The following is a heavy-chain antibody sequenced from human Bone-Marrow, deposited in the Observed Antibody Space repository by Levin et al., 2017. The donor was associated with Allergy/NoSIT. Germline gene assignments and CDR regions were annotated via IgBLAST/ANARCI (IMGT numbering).Heavy chain of an antibody. CDR1: GYTFSSYA. CDR3: AREPYYYDTNTYFYYGSGALDI. Sequence: ASVKVSCKTSGYTFSSYAVHWVRQAPGQGLQWMGWINPGDGNTKYSQNFQGRATITRDTSASTVDMELSSLRSGDTAVYYCAREPYYYDTNTYFYYGSGALDIWGQGTMVTVSS. CDR2: INPGDGNT. J-gene: IGHJ3*02. V-gene: IGHV1-3*01. D-gene: IGHD3-22*01.